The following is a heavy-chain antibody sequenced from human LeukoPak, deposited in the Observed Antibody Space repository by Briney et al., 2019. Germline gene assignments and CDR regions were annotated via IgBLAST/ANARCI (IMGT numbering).Heavy chain of an antibody. D-gene: IGHD1-1*01. CDR3: VRDGNSWYIEYFQH. CDR1: GGAFSNYG. V-gene: IGHV1-69*13. CDR2: IIPMFATP. Sequence: ASVKVSCKASGGAFSNYGISWVRQAPGQGLEWMGGIIPMFATPIYAQKFQGRVTITADESTNTTYMEVTTLRSEDTAVYYCVRDGNSWYIEYFQHWGQGTLVTVSS. J-gene: IGHJ1*01.